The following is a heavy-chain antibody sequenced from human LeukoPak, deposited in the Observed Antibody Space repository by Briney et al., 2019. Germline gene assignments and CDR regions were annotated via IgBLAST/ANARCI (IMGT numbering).Heavy chain of an antibody. V-gene: IGHV3-53*01. D-gene: IGHD3-16*01. CDR2: MYTGGTT. Sequence: PGGSLRLSCAASGFSVSGTHMSWVRRAPGRGRGWVSAMYTGGTTYYADSVQGRFTIYRDNSKNTLYLQMNSLRAEDTAVYYCAKDEATSGGGLASWGQGTLVSVSS. CDR3: AKDEATSGGGLAS. CDR1: GFSVSGTH. J-gene: IGHJ4*02.